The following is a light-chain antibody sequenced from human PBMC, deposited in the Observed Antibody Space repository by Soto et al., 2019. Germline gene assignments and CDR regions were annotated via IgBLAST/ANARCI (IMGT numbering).Light chain of an antibody. CDR1: QGIGSW. Sequence: DIEMTQSPSSVSASVGDRVTITCRARQGIGSWLAWYQQKPGTAPKLLIYGVSSLQSGVPSRFSGSGSGTDFTLTISSLQPEDVAIYFCQPSDSFPLTFGGGTKLEIK. CDR3: QPSDSFPLT. J-gene: IGKJ4*01. CDR2: GVS. V-gene: IGKV1-12*01.